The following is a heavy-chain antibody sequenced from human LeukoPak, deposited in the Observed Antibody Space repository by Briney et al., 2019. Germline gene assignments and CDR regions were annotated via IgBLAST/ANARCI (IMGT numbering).Heavy chain of an antibody. CDR2: IYYSGST. V-gene: IGHV4-61*08. J-gene: IGHJ4*02. CDR3: ARGTYNHYYDSSGYSYFDY. Sequence: SQTLSLTCTVSGGSISSGGYYWSWIRQPPGKGLEWIGYIYYSGSTNYNPSLKSRVTISVDTSKNQFSLRLSSVTAADTAVYYCARGTYNHYYDSSGYSYFDYWGQGTLVTVSS. D-gene: IGHD3-22*01. CDR1: GGSISSGGYY.